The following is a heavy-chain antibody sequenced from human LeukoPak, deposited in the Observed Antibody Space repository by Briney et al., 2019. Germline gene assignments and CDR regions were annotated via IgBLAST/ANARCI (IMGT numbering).Heavy chain of an antibody. CDR2: INHSGST. Sequence: SETLSLTCAVYGGSFSGYYWSWIRQPPGKGLEWIGEINHSGSTNYNPSLKSRVTISVDTSKNQFSLKLSSVTAADTAVYYCAGGYCSSTSCYLPREDWFDPWGQGTLVTVSS. D-gene: IGHD2-2*01. J-gene: IGHJ5*02. CDR1: GGSFSGYY. CDR3: AGGYCSSTSCYLPREDWFDP. V-gene: IGHV4-34*01.